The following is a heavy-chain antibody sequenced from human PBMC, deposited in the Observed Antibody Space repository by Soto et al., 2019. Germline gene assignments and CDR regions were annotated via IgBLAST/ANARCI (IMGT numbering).Heavy chain of an antibody. CDR3: AKDKTARVSNSYYGMDF. J-gene: IGHJ6*02. V-gene: IGHV3-30*18. Sequence: GGYLRLSCAASGLTFSLYGMHWVRQAPGKGLEWVAVISYDGSNKYYADSVKGRFTVSRDNSKNTLYLQMNSLRAEDTAVYYCAKDKTARVSNSYYGMDFRCQGTSVTVSS. CDR1: GLTFSLYG. CDR2: ISYDGSNK. D-gene: IGHD2-21*02.